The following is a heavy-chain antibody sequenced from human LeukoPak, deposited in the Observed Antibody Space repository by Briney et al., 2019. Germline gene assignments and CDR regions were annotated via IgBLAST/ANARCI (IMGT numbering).Heavy chain of an antibody. Sequence: SQTLSLTCTVSGGSISSGSYYWSWIRQPAGKGLEWIGRIHTSGSTNYNPSLKSRVTISVDTSKNQFSLKLSPVTAADTAVYYCATTLEMATTRQDYWGQGTLVTVSS. CDR3: ATTLEMATTRQDY. D-gene: IGHD5-24*01. CDR2: IHTSGST. V-gene: IGHV4-61*02. J-gene: IGHJ4*02. CDR1: GGSISSGSYY.